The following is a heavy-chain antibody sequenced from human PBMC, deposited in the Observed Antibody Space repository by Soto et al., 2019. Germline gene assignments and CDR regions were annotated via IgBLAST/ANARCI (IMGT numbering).Heavy chain of an antibody. V-gene: IGHV3-30-3*01. Sequence: QVQLVESGGGVVQPGRSLRLSCAASGFTFSSYAMHWVRQAPGKGLEWVAVISYDGSNKYYADSVKGRFTISRDNSKNTLYLQMNSLRAEDTAVYYCARDLGYSGFIIDYWGQGTLVTVSS. CDR3: ARDLGYSGFIIDY. CDR1: GFTFSSYA. D-gene: IGHD5-12*01. CDR2: ISYDGSNK. J-gene: IGHJ4*02.